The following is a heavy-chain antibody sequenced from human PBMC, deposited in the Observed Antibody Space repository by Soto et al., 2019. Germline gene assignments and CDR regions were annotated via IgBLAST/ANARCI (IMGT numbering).Heavy chain of an antibody. V-gene: IGHV4-59*01. Sequence: SETLSLTCTVSGGSISSYYWSWIRRPPGKGLEWIGYIYYSGSTNYNPSLKSRVTISVDTSKNQFSLKLSSVTAADTAVYYCARRPDEQLLGVDWFDPWGQGTLVTVSS. D-gene: IGHD6-13*01. J-gene: IGHJ5*02. CDR1: GGSISSYY. CDR2: IYYSGST. CDR3: ARRPDEQLLGVDWFDP.